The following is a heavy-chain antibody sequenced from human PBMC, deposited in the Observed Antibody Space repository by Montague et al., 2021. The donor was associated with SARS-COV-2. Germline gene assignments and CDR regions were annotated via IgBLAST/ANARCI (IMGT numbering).Heavy chain of an antibody. CDR2: IYHSGTT. CDR1: GGSIRRSY. V-gene: IGHV4-4*09. Sequence: SETLSLTCSVSGGSIRRSYWTWIRQAPGKGLEWIGYIYHSGTTKYNPALQSRVTISVDTAKNQFSLNLTSVTAADTAVYYCARVSSTALRGVIKTSGYYALDVWGHGTTVRVSS. J-gene: IGHJ6*02. D-gene: IGHD3-10*01. CDR3: ARVSSTALRGVIKTSGYYALDV.